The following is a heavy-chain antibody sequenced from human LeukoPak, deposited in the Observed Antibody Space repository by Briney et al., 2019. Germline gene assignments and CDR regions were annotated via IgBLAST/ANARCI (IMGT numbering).Heavy chain of an antibody. CDR3: AKDRERYSSSWYSFFDY. D-gene: IGHD6-13*01. J-gene: IGHJ4*02. Sequence: GGSLRLSCAASGFTFSSYAMSWVRQAPGKGLEWVSAISGSGGSTYYADSVKGRFTISRDNSKNTLYLQMNSLRAEDTAVYYCAKDRERYSSSWYSFFDYWGQGTLVTVSS. CDR2: ISGSGGST. V-gene: IGHV3-23*01. CDR1: GFTFSSYA.